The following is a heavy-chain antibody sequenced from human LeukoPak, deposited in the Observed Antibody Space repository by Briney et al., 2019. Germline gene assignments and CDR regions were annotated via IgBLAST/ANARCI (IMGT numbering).Heavy chain of an antibody. J-gene: IGHJ1*01. V-gene: IGHV3-73*01. CDR2: IRSKANSYAT. D-gene: IGHD3-22*01. CDR3: ATGMNNYDGSGYYSYFQH. CDR1: GFTFSGSA. Sequence: GGSLKLSCAASGFTFSGSAMHWVRQASGKGLEWVGRIRSKANSYATAYAASVKGRFTISRDDSKNTLYLQMNTLRAEDTAVYYCATGMNNYDGSGYYSYFQHWGQGTLVTVSS.